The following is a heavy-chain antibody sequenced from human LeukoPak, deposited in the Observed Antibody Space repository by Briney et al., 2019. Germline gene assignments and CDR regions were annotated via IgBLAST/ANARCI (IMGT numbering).Heavy chain of an antibody. CDR2: ISNTGNRI. D-gene: IGHD2-8*01. CDR1: GFTFSSYT. V-gene: IGHV3-21*01. J-gene: IGHJ4*02. Sequence: PGGSLRLSCAASGFTFSSYTINWVRQAPGKGLDWVSSISNTGNRIYYADSMKGRFTISRDNAKNSLYLQMNSLRAEDTAVYYCARVRRIYCTNGVCFAPYDYWGQGTLVTVSS. CDR3: ARVRRIYCTNGVCFAPYDY.